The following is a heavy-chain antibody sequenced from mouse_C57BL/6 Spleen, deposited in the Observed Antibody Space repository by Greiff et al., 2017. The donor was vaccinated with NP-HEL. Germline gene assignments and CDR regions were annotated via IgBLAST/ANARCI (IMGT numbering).Heavy chain of an antibody. D-gene: IGHD1-1*01. Sequence: VQLQQSGPELVKPGASVKISCKASGYSFTGYYMNWVKQSPEKSLEWIGEINPSTGGTTYNQKFKAKATLTVDKSSSTAYMQLKSLTSEDSAVYYCARRDTTNAMDYWGQGTSVTVSS. CDR1: GYSFTGYY. CDR2: INPSTGGT. CDR3: ARRDTTNAMDY. J-gene: IGHJ4*01. V-gene: IGHV1-42*01.